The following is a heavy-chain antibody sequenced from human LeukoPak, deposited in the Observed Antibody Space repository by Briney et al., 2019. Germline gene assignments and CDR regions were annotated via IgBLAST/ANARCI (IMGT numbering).Heavy chain of an antibody. CDR2: ISAYNGIT. CDR1: GGTFSSYA. CDR3: ARDPERRPLDY. V-gene: IGHV1-18*01. D-gene: IGHD1-1*01. Sequence: ASVKVSCKASGGTFSSYAISWVRQAPGQGLEWVGWISAYNGITEFSQRLQGRVNMTTDTSTNTAYMELRSLRSDDTAVYYCARDPERRPLDYWGQGTLVTVSS. J-gene: IGHJ4*02.